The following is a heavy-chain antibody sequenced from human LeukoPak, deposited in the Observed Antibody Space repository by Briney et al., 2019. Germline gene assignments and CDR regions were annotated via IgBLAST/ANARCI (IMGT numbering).Heavy chain of an antibody. CDR2: ISSDGSLT. Sequence: GGSLRLSCAASGFTFNIYWMHWVRQAPGKGLVWVSRISSDGSLTNYADSVKGRFTISGDNAKNTLYLQMDSLRADDTAVYYCARDVLDITPYWGQGTLVTVSS. V-gene: IGHV3-74*01. CDR3: ARDVLDITPY. D-gene: IGHD2-15*01. CDR1: GFTFNIYW. J-gene: IGHJ4*02.